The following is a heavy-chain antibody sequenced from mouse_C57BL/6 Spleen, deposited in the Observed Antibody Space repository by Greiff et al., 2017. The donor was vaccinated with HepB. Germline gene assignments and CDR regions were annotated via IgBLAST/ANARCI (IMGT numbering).Heavy chain of an antibody. D-gene: IGHD1-1*01. CDR3: ARGITTVVATDWYFDV. V-gene: IGHV1-19*01. Sequence: VQLQQSGPVLVKPGASVKMSCKASGYTFTDYYMNWVKQSHGKSLEWIGVINPYNGGTSYNQKFKGKATLTVDKSSSTAYMELNSLTSEDSAVYYCARGITTVVATDWYFDVWGTGTTVTVSS. J-gene: IGHJ1*03. CDR2: INPYNGGT. CDR1: GYTFTDYY.